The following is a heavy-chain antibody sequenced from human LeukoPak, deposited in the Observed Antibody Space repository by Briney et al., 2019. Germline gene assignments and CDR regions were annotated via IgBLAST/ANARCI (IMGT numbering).Heavy chain of an antibody. J-gene: IGHJ5*02. CDR3: ARDLGSGGSEFDP. CDR1: GGTFSSYA. CDR2: IIPILGIA. Sequence: SVKVSCKASGGTFSSYAISWVRQAPGQGLEWMGRIIPILGIANYAQKFQGRVTITADKSTSTAYMELSSLRSEDTAVYYCARDLGSGGSEFDPWGQGTLVTVSS. D-gene: IGHD5-12*01. V-gene: IGHV1-69*04.